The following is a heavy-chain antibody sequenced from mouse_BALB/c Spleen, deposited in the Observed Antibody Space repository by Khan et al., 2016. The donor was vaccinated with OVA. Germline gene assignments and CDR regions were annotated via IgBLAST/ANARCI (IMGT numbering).Heavy chain of an antibody. Sequence: VQLQQPGPELVKPGASVKMSCKASGYTFTDYVINWVKQKTGQGLEWIGDIYPGSGSTYYNEKFKGKAKLTADKSSNTAYMQLSSLTFEDSAVYFCARGGYSVFAYWGQGTLVTVSA. J-gene: IGHJ3*01. CDR3: ARGGYSVFAY. V-gene: IGHV1-77*01. CDR1: GYTFTDYV. D-gene: IGHD1-1*01. CDR2: IYPGSGST.